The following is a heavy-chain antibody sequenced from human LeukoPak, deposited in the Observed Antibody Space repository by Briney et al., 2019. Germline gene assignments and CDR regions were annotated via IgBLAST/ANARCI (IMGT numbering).Heavy chain of an antibody. CDR1: GFTLSTYW. CDR3: ARGGSYGSFDY. CDR2: IKQDGSGK. Sequence: PGGSLRLSCAASGFTLSTYWMSWVRQAPGKGLEWVANIKQDGSGKNYVDSVKGRFTISKDNAQNSLYLQMNSLRAEDPAVYYCARGGSYGSFDYWGQGTLVTVSS. D-gene: IGHD3-16*01. V-gene: IGHV3-7*01. J-gene: IGHJ4*02.